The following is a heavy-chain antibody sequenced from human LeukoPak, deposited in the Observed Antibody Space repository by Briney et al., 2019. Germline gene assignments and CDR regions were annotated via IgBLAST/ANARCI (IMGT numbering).Heavy chain of an antibody. V-gene: IGHV3-23*01. CDR3: AKDSKSGSYSDY. J-gene: IGHJ4*02. D-gene: IGHD1-26*01. CDR2: VSGSGGST. CDR1: GFTFSSYA. Sequence: GGSLRLSCAASGFTFSSYAMSWVRQAPGKGLXXXXAVSGSGGSTYYADSVKGRFTISRDNSKNTLYLQMNSLRAEDTAVYYCAKDSKSGSYSDYWGQGTLVTVSS.